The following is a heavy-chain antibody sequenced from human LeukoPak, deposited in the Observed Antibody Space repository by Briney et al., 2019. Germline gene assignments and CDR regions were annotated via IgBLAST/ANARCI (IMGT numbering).Heavy chain of an antibody. CDR1: GDSISSSSYY. Sequence: SETLSLTCTVSGDSISSSSYYWEWIRQPPGKGLEWIGSAFYSGSTYYNPSLKSRVTISVDTSKNQFSLELTSVTAADTAVYYCARRRYDASGYYPSRGRYFDYWGQGTLVTVSS. J-gene: IGHJ4*02. CDR2: AFYSGST. D-gene: IGHD3-22*01. CDR3: ARRRYDASGYYPSRGRYFDY. V-gene: IGHV4-39*01.